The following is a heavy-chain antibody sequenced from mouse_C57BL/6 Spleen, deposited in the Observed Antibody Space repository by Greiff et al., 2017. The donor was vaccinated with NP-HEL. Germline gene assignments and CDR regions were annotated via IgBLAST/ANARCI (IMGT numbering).Heavy chain of an antibody. J-gene: IGHJ1*03. V-gene: IGHV1-15*01. CDR3: TRLHGYWYFDV. CDR1: GYTFTDYE. Sequence: QVQLQQSVAELVRPGASVTLSCKASGYTFTDYEMHWVKQTPVHGLEWIGAIDPETGGTAYNQKFKGKAILTADKSSSTAYMELRSLTSEDSAVHYCTRLHGYWYFDVWGTGTTVTVSS. CDR2: IDPETGGT.